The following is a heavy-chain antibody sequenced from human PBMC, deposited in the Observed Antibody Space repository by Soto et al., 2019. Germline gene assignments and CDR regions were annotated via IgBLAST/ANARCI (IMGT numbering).Heavy chain of an antibody. D-gene: IGHD5-12*01. CDR3: TTTIGGFGDMDSGYFYYYYGMDV. V-gene: IGHV3-15*07. Sequence: GGSLRLSCAASGFTFSNAWMNWVRQAPGKGLEWVGRIKSKTDGGTTDYAAPVKGSFTISRDDSKNTLYLQMNSLKTEDTAVYYCTTTIGGFGDMDSGYFYYYYGMDVWGQGTTVTVSS. CDR2: IKSKTDGGTT. J-gene: IGHJ6*02. CDR1: GFTFSNAW.